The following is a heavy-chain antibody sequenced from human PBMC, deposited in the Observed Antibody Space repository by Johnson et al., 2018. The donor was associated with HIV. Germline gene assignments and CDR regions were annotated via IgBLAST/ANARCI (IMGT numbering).Heavy chain of an antibody. Sequence: VQLVESGGGVVQPGRSLRLSCAAPEFTFSNAWMSWVRQAPGKGLEWVGRIKSKTDGGTTDYAAHVKGRFTLSRDDSKNTLFLQMNGLKTEDTALYYCTAHSRNAFDIWGQGTMVTVSS. CDR2: IKSKTDGGTT. CDR1: EFTFSNAW. J-gene: IGHJ3*02. CDR3: TAHSRNAFDI. V-gene: IGHV3-15*01.